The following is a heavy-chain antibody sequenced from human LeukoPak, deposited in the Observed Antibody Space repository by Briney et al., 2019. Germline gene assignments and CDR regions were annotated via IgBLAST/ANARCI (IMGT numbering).Heavy chain of an antibody. CDR2: ISWNSGSI. J-gene: IGHJ4*02. D-gene: IGHD6-13*01. CDR1: GFTVSSNY. Sequence: GGSLRLSCAASGFTVSSNYMSWVRQAPGKGLEWVSGISWNSGSIGYADSVKGRFTISRDNAKNSLYLQMNSLRAEDTALYYCAKGPSIAAAANSYFDYWGQGTLVTVSS. CDR3: AKGPSIAAAANSYFDY. V-gene: IGHV3-9*01.